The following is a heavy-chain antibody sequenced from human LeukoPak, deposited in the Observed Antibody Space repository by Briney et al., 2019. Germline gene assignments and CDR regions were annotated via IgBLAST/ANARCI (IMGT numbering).Heavy chain of an antibody. CDR3: AGAGSEWLGLFDY. CDR1: GGSFSGYY. D-gene: IGHD6-19*01. CDR2: INHSGRT. J-gene: IGHJ4*02. V-gene: IGHV4-34*01. Sequence: PSETLSLTCAVDGGSFSGYYWSWIRQPPGKGLEWIGDINHSGRTNYNPSLKSRVTISLDTPKNQLSLKLSSVTAADTAVYYCAGAGSEWLGLFDYWGQGTLGTVSS.